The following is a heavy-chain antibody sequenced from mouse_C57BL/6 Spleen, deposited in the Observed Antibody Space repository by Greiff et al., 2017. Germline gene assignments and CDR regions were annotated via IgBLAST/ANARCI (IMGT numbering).Heavy chain of an antibody. J-gene: IGHJ1*03. CDR2: INPNNGGT. D-gene: IGHD4-1*01. Sequence: EVQLQESGPELVKPGASVKMSCKASGYTFTDYNMHWVKQSHGKSLEWIGYINPNNGGTSYNQKFKGKATLTVNKSSSTAYMELRSLTSEDSAVXYCARDGELGRYFDVWGTGTTVTVSS. V-gene: IGHV1-22*01. CDR1: GYTFTDYN. CDR3: ARDGELGRYFDV.